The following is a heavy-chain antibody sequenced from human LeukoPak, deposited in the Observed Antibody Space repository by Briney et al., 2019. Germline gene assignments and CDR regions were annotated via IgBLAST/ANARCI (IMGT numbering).Heavy chain of an antibody. CDR3: ARGWGYYDSSGYHDY. V-gene: IGHV4-61*02. D-gene: IGHD3-22*01. CDR2: IYTSGST. J-gene: IGHJ4*02. CDR1: GGSISSGSYY. Sequence: SETLSLTCTVSGGSISSGSYYWSWIRQPAGKGLEWIGRIYTSGSTNYNPSLKSRVTISVDTSKNQFSLKLSSVTAADTAVYYCARGWGYYDSSGYHDYWGQGTLVTVSS.